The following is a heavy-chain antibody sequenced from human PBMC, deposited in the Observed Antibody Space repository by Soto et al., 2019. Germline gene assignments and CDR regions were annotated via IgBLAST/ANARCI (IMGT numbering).Heavy chain of an antibody. Sequence: EVQLLESGGGLVQPGGSLRLSCAASGFTFSSYAMSWVRQAPGKGLEWVSAISGSGGTTYYEDSVKGRFTFSRDNSKNALYLKMNSLTDEVTAVYYCANIANGWFSAFDIWGQETMVTVSS. CDR1: GFTFSSYA. D-gene: IGHD6-19*01. J-gene: IGHJ3*02. CDR3: ANIANGWFSAFDI. V-gene: IGHV3-23*01. CDR2: ISGSGGTT.